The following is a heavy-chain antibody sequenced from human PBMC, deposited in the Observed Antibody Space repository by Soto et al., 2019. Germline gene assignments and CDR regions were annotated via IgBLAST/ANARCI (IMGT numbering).Heavy chain of an antibody. CDR2: ISMSGTTM. V-gene: IGHV3-48*02. CDR3: ARDAIGDATNWFDP. CDR1: GFTFSSYA. Sequence: EVRLVESGGGLAQPGGSLRLSCAASGFTFSSYAMNWVRQSPGKGLEWVSYISMSGTTMFYADSVKGRFTISRDNAKKSPFLQMNSLRDEDTAMYYCARDAIGDATNWFDPWGQGTLVTVSS. J-gene: IGHJ5*02.